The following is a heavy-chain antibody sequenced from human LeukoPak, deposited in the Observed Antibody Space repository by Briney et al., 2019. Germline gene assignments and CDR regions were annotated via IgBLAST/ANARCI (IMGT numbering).Heavy chain of an antibody. CDR1: GFTVSSNY. D-gene: IGHD5-12*01. CDR2: IYSGGNT. Sequence: PGGSLRLSCAASGFTVSSNYMSWVRQAPGKGLEWVSVIYSGGNTYYADSVKGRFTMSRDSSENTVYLQMNSLRAEDTAVYYCARALRLFDYWGQGTLVTVSS. CDR3: ARALRLFDY. J-gene: IGHJ4*02. V-gene: IGHV3-66*01.